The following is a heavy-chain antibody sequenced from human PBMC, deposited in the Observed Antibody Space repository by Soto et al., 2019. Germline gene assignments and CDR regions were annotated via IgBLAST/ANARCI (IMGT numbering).Heavy chain of an antibody. CDR2: ISGSGGST. V-gene: IGHV3-23*01. CDR1: GFTFSSYA. Sequence: PGGSLRLSCAASGFTFSSYAMSWVRQAPGKGLEWVSAISGSGGSTYYADSVKGRFTISRDNSKNTLYLQMNSLGAEDTAVYYCAKSHEFGVVILYYFDYWGQGTLVTVSS. CDR3: AKSHEFGVVILYYFDY. D-gene: IGHD3-3*01. J-gene: IGHJ4*02.